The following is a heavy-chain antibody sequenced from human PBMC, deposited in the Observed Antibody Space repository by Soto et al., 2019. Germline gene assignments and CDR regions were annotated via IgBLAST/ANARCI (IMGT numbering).Heavy chain of an antibody. J-gene: IGHJ5*02. CDR3: ASSTNWNYLWNWFDP. CDR1: GGTFSSYA. V-gene: IGHV1-69*06. Sequence: QVQLVQSGAEVKKPGSSVKVSCKASGGTFSSYAISWVRQAPGQGLEWMRGIIPIFGTANYAQKFQGRVTITADKSTSTAYMELSSLRSEDTAVYYCASSTNWNYLWNWFDPWGQGTLVTVSS. CDR2: IIPIFGTA. D-gene: IGHD1-7*01.